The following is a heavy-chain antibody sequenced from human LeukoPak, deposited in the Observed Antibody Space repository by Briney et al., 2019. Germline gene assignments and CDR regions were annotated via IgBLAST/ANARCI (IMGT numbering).Heavy chain of an antibody. D-gene: IGHD5-24*01. CDR1: GYTFTGYY. CDR2: VKGDSGVT. V-gene: IGHV1-2*02. J-gene: IGHJ4*02. Sequence: ASVKVSCKASGYTFTGYYMHWVRQAPGQGLEWMGWVKGDSGVTHYAQEFQGRVTMTRDTSINTAYMELSRLRSDDTAVYYCVRWRDGYIYDYWGQGTLVTVSS. CDR3: VRWRDGYIYDY.